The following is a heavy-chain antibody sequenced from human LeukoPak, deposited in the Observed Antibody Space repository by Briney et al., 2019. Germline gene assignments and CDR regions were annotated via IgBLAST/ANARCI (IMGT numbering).Heavy chain of an antibody. J-gene: IGHJ4*02. CDR3: ARVEQWHLMIDY. D-gene: IGHD6-19*01. Sequence: GASVTVSFTASGYTFTGYYMHWVRQAPGQGLEWMGWINPNSGGTNYAQKFQGRVTMTRDMSTSTVYMELSSLRSEDTAVYYCARVEQWHLMIDYWGQGTLVTVSS. V-gene: IGHV1-2*02. CDR1: GYTFTGYY. CDR2: INPNSGGT.